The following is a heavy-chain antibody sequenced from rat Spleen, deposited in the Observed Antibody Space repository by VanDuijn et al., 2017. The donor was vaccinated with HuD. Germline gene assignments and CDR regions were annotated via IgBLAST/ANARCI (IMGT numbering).Heavy chain of an antibody. Sequence: EVQLVESDGGLVQPGRSLKLSCAASGFTFSDYYKAWVRQAPAQGLEWVATISSDGRRNYYRDSVKGRFTISRDSAKSSLYLQMDSLRSEDAATYYCARRHYGYTDYFDYWGQGVMVTVSS. CDR3: ARRHYGYTDYFDY. D-gene: IGHD1-4*01. V-gene: IGHV5-29*01. CDR2: ISSDGRRN. J-gene: IGHJ2*01. CDR1: GFTFSDYY.